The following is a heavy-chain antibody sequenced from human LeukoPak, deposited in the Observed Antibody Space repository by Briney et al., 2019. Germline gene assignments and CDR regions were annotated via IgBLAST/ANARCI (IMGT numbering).Heavy chain of an antibody. Sequence: GGSLRLSCAASGFTFTNYPMIWVRQAPGRGLTWVSGISGSGGSTYYADSVKGRFTISRDNPRSTLYLQMSSLRAEDTAVYYCARDLSRSYSVDYWGQGTLVTVSS. J-gene: IGHJ4*02. CDR3: ARDLSRSYSVDY. V-gene: IGHV3-23*01. D-gene: IGHD1-26*01. CDR2: ISGSGGST. CDR1: GFTFTNYP.